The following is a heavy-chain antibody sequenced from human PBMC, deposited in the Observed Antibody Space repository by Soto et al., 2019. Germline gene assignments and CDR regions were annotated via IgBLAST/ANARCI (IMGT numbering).Heavy chain of an antibody. CDR1: GGSFSGYY. V-gene: IGHV4-34*01. Sequence: SETLSLTCAVYGGSFSGYYWSWIRQPPGKGLEWIGEINHSGSTNYNPSLKSRVTISVDTSKNQFSLKLSSVTAADTAVYYCARTYGSGSYYRNPYYYYYMDVCGKGTTVTVSS. CDR2: INHSGST. D-gene: IGHD3-10*01. J-gene: IGHJ6*03. CDR3: ARTYGSGSYYRNPYYYYYMDV.